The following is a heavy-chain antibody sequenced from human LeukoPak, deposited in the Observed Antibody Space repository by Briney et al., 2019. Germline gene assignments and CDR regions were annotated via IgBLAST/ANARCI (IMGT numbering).Heavy chain of an antibody. V-gene: IGHV4-59*01. J-gene: IGHJ4*02. CDR1: GGPINNYY. Sequence: SETLSLTCTVSGGPINNYYWYWIRQPPGKGLEWIGYVHYNGSTYYNPSLQSRVTISVDTSKNQFSLKLSSVTAADTAVYHCARVGDGNFDYWGQGTLVTVSP. CDR3: ARVGDGNFDY. D-gene: IGHD3-10*01. CDR2: VHYNGST.